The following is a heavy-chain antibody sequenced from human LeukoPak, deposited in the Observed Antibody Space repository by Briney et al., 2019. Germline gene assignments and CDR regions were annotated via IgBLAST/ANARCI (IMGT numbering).Heavy chain of an antibody. V-gene: IGHV3-7*01. CDR1: GFTFSRYW. CDR3: ARAVSFGTEPYGFDI. J-gene: IGHJ3*02. CDR2: IKQDGSEK. Sequence: GGSLRLSCAASGFTFSRYWMCWVRQAPGKGLEWVANIKQDGSEKYYVDSVEGRFTISRGNAKNSVFLQMNSLRAEDTAVYYCARAVSFGTEPYGFDIWGQGTMVTVSS. D-gene: IGHD3-16*01.